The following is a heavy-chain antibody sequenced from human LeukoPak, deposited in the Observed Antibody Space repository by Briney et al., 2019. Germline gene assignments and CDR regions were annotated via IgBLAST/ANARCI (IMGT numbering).Heavy chain of an antibody. CDR3: AKSIAARPNYFDY. CDR1: GFTFSSYA. Sequence: GGSLRLSCAASGFTFSSYAMHWVRQAPGKGLEWVAVISYDGSNKYYADSVKGRFTISRDNSKNTLYLQMNSLRAEDTAVYYCAKSIAARPNYFDYWGQGTLVTVSS. V-gene: IGHV3-30-3*02. J-gene: IGHJ4*02. D-gene: IGHD6-6*01. CDR2: ISYDGSNK.